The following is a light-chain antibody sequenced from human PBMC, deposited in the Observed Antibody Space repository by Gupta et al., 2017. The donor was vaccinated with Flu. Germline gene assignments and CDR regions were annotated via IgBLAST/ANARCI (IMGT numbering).Light chain of an antibody. V-gene: IGKV1-8*01. Sequence: GDRFTITCRASQGISSYLAWYQQKPGKAPKLLIYAASTLQSGVPSRFSGSVSGTDFTLTISCLQSEDFATYYCQQYDSYPGNFGQGTKLDIK. CDR2: AAS. CDR3: QQYDSYPGN. J-gene: IGKJ2*01. CDR1: QGISSY.